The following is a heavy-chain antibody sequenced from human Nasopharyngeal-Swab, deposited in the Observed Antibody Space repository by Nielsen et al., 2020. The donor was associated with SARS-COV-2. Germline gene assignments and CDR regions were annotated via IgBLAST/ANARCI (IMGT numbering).Heavy chain of an antibody. J-gene: IGHJ4*02. CDR2: IRSKAYGGTT. V-gene: IGHV3-49*03. D-gene: IGHD3-16*01. Sequence: GESLKISCAASGFTFSNAWMSWFRQAPGKGLEWVGFIRSKAYGGTTEYAASVKGRFTISRDDSKSIAYLQMNSLKTEDTAVYYCTRDGGPYGPWGQGTLVTVSS. CDR3: TRDGGPYGP. CDR1: GFTFSNAW.